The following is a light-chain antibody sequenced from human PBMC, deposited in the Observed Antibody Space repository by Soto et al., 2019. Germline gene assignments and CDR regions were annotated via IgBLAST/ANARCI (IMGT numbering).Light chain of an antibody. CDR2: DNN. J-gene: IGLJ2*01. CDR1: SSNIGSNY. CDR3: GTWDSSLSGVI. Sequence: QSVLTQPPSVSAAPGQKVSISCSGSSSNIGSNYVSWYQHLPGTAPRLLIYDNNKRPPGIPDRFSGSKSGTSATLGITGLQTGDEADYYCGTWDSSLSGVIFGGGTKLTVL. V-gene: IGLV1-51*01.